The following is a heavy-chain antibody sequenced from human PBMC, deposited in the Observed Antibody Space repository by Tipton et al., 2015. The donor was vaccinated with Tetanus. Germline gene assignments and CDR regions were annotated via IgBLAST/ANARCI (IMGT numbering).Heavy chain of an antibody. CDR1: GFMFSDYG. V-gene: IGHV3-30*03. CDR3: ARNATAGRLFVAEFDH. CDR2: ISYHGNSD. D-gene: IGHD6-19*01. J-gene: IGHJ5*02. Sequence: SLRLSCAASGFMFSDYGMHWVRQAPGKGLEWVAVISYHGNSDFYADSVKGRFTISRHNFKNTLYLQMNRRRAEEAAVSYCARNATAGRLFVAEFDHWWQGALLAVSS.